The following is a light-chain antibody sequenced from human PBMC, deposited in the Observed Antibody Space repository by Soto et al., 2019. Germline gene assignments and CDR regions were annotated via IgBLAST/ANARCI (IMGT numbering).Light chain of an antibody. CDR3: QQYGSSTPYS. J-gene: IGKJ2*01. V-gene: IGKV3-20*01. Sequence: EIVLTQSPGTLSLSPGERATLSCRASQSVSSTYLAWYQQKPGQAPRLLLYGASSRATGIPDRFSGSGSGTDFSLAVSRLEPEDFAVYSCQQYGSSTPYSFGQGTKLEIK. CDR1: QSVSSTY. CDR2: GAS.